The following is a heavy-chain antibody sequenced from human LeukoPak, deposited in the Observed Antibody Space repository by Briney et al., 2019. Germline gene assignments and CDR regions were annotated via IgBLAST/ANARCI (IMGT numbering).Heavy chain of an antibody. J-gene: IGHJ6*03. CDR3: ARLGTYGDYPNPYYYYYYFMDV. CDR2: IYYSGST. V-gene: IGHV4-61*01. CDR1: GGSISSSSYY. Sequence: SETLSLTCTVSGGSISSSSYYWSWIRQPPGKGLEWIGYIYYSGSTNYNPSLKSRVTITVDTSKNQFSLKLSSVTAADTAVYYCARLGTYGDYPNPYYYYYYFMDVWGKGTTVTVSS. D-gene: IGHD4-17*01.